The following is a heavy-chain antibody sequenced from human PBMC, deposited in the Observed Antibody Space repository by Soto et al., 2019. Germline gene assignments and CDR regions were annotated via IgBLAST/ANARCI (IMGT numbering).Heavy chain of an antibody. CDR1: GGTFSSYA. CDR3: ARSQGSSTSLEIYYYYYYGMDV. Sequence: QVQLVQSGAEVKKPRSTVKVSCKASGGTFSSYAISWVRQAPGQGREWMGGISPISEPTNYAQKFQGRVTIHADESKSTAYMELSSLRSEDTAVYYCARSQGSSTSLEIYYYYYYGMDVWGQGTTVTVSS. D-gene: IGHD2-2*01. J-gene: IGHJ6*02. V-gene: IGHV1-69*01. CDR2: ISPISEPT.